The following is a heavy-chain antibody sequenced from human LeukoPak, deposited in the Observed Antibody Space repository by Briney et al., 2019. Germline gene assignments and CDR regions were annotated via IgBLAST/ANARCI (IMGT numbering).Heavy chain of an antibody. CDR3: ARLYCSSTSCWGYYYYYYMDV. J-gene: IGHJ6*03. V-gene: IGHV4-34*01. D-gene: IGHD2-2*01. CDR2: INHSGST. Sequence: PSETLSLTCAVYGGSFSGYYWSWIRQPPGKGLEWIGEINHSGSTNYNPSLKSRVTISVDTSKNQFSLKLSSVTAADTAVYYCARLYCSSTSCWGYYYYYYMDVWGKGTTVTVSS. CDR1: GGSFSGYY.